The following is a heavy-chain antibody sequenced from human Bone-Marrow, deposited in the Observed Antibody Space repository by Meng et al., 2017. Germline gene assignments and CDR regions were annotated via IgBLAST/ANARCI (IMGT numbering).Heavy chain of an antibody. CDR1: GYTFTSYY. CDR3: VRDRRIAAAGTNYSYGMDV. J-gene: IGHJ6*02. V-gene: IGHV1-46*01. Sequence: ASVKVSCKASGYTFTSYYMHWVRQAPGQGLEWMGIINPSGGSTSYAQKFQGRVTMTRDTSTSTVYMELSSLRSEDTAVYYCVRDRRIAAAGTNYSYGMDVWGQGTTVTVSS. D-gene: IGHD6-13*01. CDR2: INPSGGST.